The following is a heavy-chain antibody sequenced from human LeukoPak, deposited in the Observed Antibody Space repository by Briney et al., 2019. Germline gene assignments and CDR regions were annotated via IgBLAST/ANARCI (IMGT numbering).Heavy chain of an antibody. V-gene: IGHV3-21*01. CDR3: ARDSVDILTAPDY. CDR1: GFTFSSDS. CDR2: ISSSSNDI. J-gene: IGHJ4*02. D-gene: IGHD3-9*01. Sequence: GSLRLSCAASGFTFSSDSMNWVRQAPGKGLEWVSSISSSSNDIHYADSVRGRFTISRDNAKNSLYLQMNSLRAEDTAVYYCARDSVDILTAPDYWGQGTLVTVSS.